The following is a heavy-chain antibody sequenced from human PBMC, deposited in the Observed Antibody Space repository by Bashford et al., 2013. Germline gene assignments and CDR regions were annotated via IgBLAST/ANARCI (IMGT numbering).Heavy chain of an antibody. J-gene: IGHJ5*02. CDR2: IYYSGST. D-gene: IGHD2-2*01. Sequence: SETLSLTCTVSGGSISSGGYYWSWIRQHPGKGLEWIGYIYYSGSTYYNPSLKSRVTISVDTSKNQFSLKLSSVTAADTAVYYCAREGRYQLGWFDPWGQGTLVTVSS. CDR1: GGSISSGGYY. CDR3: AREGRYQLGWFDP. V-gene: IGHV4-31*03.